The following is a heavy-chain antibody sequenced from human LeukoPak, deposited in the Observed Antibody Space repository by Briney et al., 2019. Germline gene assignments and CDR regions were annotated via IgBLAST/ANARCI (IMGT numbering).Heavy chain of an antibody. CDR2: INPNSGGT. Sequence: ASVKVSCTASGYTFTGYYMHWVRQAPGQGLEWMGWINPNSGGTNYAQKFQGRVTMTRDTSISTAYMELSRLRSDDTAVYYCARIIRYCSSTSCYTAHTAMVFDYWGQGTLVTVSS. V-gene: IGHV1-2*02. J-gene: IGHJ4*02. CDR3: ARIIRYCSSTSCYTAHTAMVFDY. CDR1: GYTFTGYY. D-gene: IGHD2-2*02.